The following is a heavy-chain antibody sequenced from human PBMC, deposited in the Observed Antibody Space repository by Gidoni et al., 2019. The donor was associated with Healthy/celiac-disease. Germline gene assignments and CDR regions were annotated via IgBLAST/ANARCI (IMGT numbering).Heavy chain of an antibody. V-gene: IGHV3-23*01. CDR3: AKSYSSGWYLDY. J-gene: IGHJ4*02. CDR1: GFTFSSYA. Sequence: EVQLLESGGGLVQPGGSLRLSCAASGFTFSSYAMSWVRQAPGKGLEWVSVVGGSGATTFYADSVKGRFTISRDNSKNTLYLQMNNLRGEDTAVYYCAKSYSSGWYLDYWGQGTLVTVSS. CDR2: VGGSGATT. D-gene: IGHD6-19*01.